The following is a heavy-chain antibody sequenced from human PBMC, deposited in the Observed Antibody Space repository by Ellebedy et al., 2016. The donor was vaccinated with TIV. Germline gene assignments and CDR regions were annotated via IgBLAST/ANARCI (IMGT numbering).Heavy chain of an antibody. CDR3: PRSLTTGTTLWEWTFDY. J-gene: IGHJ4*02. CDR2: IYRGGST. CDR1: GFSVSSNY. Sequence: GGSLRLSCAASGFSVSSNYMSWVRQAPGKGLEWVSVIYRGGSTDYADSVRGRFTISRDNSKNTLYLQMNSLRAEATAVYYCPRSLTTGTTLWEWTFDYWGQGTLVTVSS. D-gene: IGHD1-1*01. V-gene: IGHV3-53*01.